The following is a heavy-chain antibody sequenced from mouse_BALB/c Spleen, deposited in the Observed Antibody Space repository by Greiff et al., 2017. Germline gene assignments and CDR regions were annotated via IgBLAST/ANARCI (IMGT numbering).Heavy chain of an antibody. J-gene: IGHJ3*01. V-gene: IGHV3-2*02. CDR1: GYSITSDYA. CDR3: ASKSPSYYGNYWFAY. CDR2: ISYSGST. D-gene: IGHD2-10*01. Sequence: EVKLMESGPGLVKPSQSLSLTCTVTGYSITSDYAWNWIRQFPGNKLEWMGYISYSGSTSYNPSLKSRISITRDTSKNQFFLQLNSVTTEDTATYYCASKSPSYYGNYWFAYWGQGTLVTVSA.